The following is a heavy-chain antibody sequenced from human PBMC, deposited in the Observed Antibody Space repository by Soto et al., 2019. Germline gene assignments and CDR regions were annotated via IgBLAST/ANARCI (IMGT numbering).Heavy chain of an antibody. V-gene: IGHV1-58*01. J-gene: IGHJ6*02. D-gene: IGHD2-8*01. Sequence: GASVKVSCKXSGFTFTSSAVQWVRQARGQRLEWIGWIVVGSGNTNYAQKFQERVTITRDMSTSTAYMELSSLRSEDTAVYYCAADYILSMLYEGDYYYYGMDVWGQGTTVTVSS. CDR1: GFTFTSSA. CDR2: IVVGSGNT. CDR3: AADYILSMLYEGDYYYYGMDV.